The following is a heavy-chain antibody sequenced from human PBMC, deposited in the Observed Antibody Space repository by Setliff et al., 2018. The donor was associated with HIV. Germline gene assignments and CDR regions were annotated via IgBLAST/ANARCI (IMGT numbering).Heavy chain of an antibody. CDR2: LSTDGSDR. CDR3: ARDFMTVTTSDY. V-gene: IGHV3-74*01. J-gene: IGHJ4*02. Sequence: QTGGSLRLSCAASGFTFNTYWMHWVRQAPGEGLVWVSGLSTDGSDRRYADSVKGRFTISRDNAKSMLYLQMNSLTAEDTAVYYCARDFMTVTTSDYWGQGTLVTVSS. D-gene: IGHD4-4*01. CDR1: GFTFNTYW.